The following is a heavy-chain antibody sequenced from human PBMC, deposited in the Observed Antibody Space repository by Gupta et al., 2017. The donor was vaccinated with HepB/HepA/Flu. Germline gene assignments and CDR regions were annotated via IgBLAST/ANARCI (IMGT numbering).Heavy chain of an antibody. Sequence: QAQLQQWGAGLLEPSETLSLTCAVYDGSFTPYYYWTWIRQPPGKGLEWIGDINQDGTTKDDPSLKGRVTIAALKSKNQFSMNIISVTAADTAVYYGARGNWAARLADGGQGTMVTVYS. D-gene: IGHD6-6*01. J-gene: IGHJ4*02. V-gene: IGHV4-34*01. CDR1: DGSFTPYY. CDR2: INQDGTT. CDR3: ARGNWAARLAD.